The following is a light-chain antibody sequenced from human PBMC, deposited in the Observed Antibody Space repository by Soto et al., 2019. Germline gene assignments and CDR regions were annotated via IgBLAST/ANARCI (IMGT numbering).Light chain of an antibody. CDR3: QQYNNWPPIT. CDR2: GAS. J-gene: IGKJ5*01. V-gene: IGKV3-15*01. Sequence: EIVFTHSPATLSSFPCDIVTLSCRSSQYINTRLALYQHRPGQAPRLLIYGASTRATGIPARFSGSGSGTEFTLTISSLQSEDFAVYYCQQYNNWPPITFGQGTRLEIK. CDR1: QYINTR.